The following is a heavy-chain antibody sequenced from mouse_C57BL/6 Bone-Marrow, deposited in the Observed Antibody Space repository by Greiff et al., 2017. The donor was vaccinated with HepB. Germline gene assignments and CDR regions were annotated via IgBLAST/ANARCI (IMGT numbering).Heavy chain of an antibody. Sequence: EVKLVESGEGLVKPGGSLKLSCAASGFTFSSYAMSWVRQTPEKRLEWVAYISSGGDYIYYADTVKGRFPISRDNARNTLYLQMSSLKSEDTAMYYCTREADYGSSYVTFFAYWGQGTLVTVSA. CDR2: ISSGGDYI. CDR1: GFTFSSYA. CDR3: TREADYGSSYVTFFAY. V-gene: IGHV5-9-1*02. D-gene: IGHD1-1*01. J-gene: IGHJ3*01.